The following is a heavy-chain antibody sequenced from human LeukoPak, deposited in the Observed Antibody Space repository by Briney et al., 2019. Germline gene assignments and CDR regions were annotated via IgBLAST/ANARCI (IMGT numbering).Heavy chain of an antibody. CDR1: GFIFSSYG. Sequence: GGSLRLSCEASGFIFSSYGMHWVRQAPGKGLEWVAFIRDGGSNKYYADSVKGRLTISRDNSKNTLYLEMNSLRDEDTAAYYCAKAYGGNSGAFDLWGQGTMVIVSS. V-gene: IGHV3-30*02. CDR3: AKAYGGNSGAFDL. CDR2: IRDGGSNK. D-gene: IGHD4-23*01. J-gene: IGHJ3*01.